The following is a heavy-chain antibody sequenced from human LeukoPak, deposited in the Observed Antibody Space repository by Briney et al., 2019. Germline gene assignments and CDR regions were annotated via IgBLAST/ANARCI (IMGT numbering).Heavy chain of an antibody. V-gene: IGHV3-11*03. CDR2: ISGRSSDI. D-gene: IGHD3-22*01. J-gene: IGHJ5*02. CDR1: GFTFSDYY. Sequence: PGGSLRLSCAASGFTFSDYYMSWLRQARGEGGEGGSYISGRSSDIYYADCVKGRFTISRDNSKNTLYLQMNSLRAEDTAVYYCSRVLGVVVNGWFDPWGQGTLVTVSS. CDR3: SRVLGVVVNGWFDP.